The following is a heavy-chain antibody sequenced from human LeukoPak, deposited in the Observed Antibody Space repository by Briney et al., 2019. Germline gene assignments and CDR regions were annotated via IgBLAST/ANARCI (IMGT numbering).Heavy chain of an antibody. CDR1: GFTFSSYG. V-gene: IGHV3-33*01. J-gene: IGHJ4*02. Sequence: GGSLRLSCAASGFTFSSYGMHWVRQAPGKGLEWVAVIWYDGSNKYYANSVKGRFTISRDNSKNTLYLQMNSLRAEDTAVYYCARGAITMIDDYFDYWGQGTLVTVSS. CDR2: IWYDGSNK. CDR3: ARGAITMIDDYFDY. D-gene: IGHD3-22*01.